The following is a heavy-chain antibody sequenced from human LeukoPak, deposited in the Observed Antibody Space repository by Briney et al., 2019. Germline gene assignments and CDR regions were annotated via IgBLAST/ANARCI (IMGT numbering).Heavy chain of an antibody. D-gene: IGHD3-9*01. CDR2: ISSSSSYI. V-gene: IGHV3-21*01. CDR1: GYTFTSYD. CDR3: AWINYDILTAGGY. J-gene: IGHJ4*02. Sequence: ASVKVSCKASGYTFTSYDINWVRQAPGKGLEWVSSISSSSSYIYYADSVKGRFTISRDNAKNSLYLQMNSLRAEDTAVYYCAWINYDILTAGGYWGQGTLVTVSS.